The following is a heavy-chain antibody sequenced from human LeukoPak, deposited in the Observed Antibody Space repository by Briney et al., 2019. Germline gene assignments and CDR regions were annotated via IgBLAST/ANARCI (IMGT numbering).Heavy chain of an antibody. CDR3: ARTAARRFDY. Sequence: ASVKVSCTASGYTFTNYGISWVRQAPGQGLEWMGWISANNGNTNYAQRLQGRVTMTTDTSTSTAYMELRSLRSDDTAVYYCARTAARRFDYWGQGTLVTVSS. D-gene: IGHD6-6*01. J-gene: IGHJ4*02. CDR2: ISANNGNT. CDR1: GYTFTNYG. V-gene: IGHV1-18*01.